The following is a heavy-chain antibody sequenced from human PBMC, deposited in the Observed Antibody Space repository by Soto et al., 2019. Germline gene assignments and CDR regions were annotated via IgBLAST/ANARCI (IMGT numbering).Heavy chain of an antibody. Sequence: QLQLQESGPGLVKPSETLSLTCTVSGGSISSSSYYWGWIRQPPGKGLEWIGSIYYSGSTYYNPARKVRVPISVDTSKHPFSLSMSSVTAAATALYYLAGRIAARRGGGYYYYYMDVWGKGTTVTVSS. CDR2: IYYSGST. D-gene: IGHD6-6*01. CDR1: GGSISSSSYY. J-gene: IGHJ6*03. CDR3: AGRIAARRGGGYYYYYMDV. V-gene: IGHV4-39*01.